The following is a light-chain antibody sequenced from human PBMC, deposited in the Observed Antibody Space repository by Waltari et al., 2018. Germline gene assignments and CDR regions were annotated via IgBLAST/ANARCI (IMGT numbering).Light chain of an antibody. CDR1: SSDVGGDDS. CDR3: CSQSSYNGVI. J-gene: IGLJ2*01. V-gene: IGLV2-14*03. CDR2: DVN. Sequence: QSALSQPASVSGSPGQSITISCTGSSSDVGGDDSVSWYQDHPGQAPNVIIYDVNNRPSGVSVRFSGSKSGNTASLTISGLQAEDEANYYCCSQSSYNGVIFGGGTKLTVL.